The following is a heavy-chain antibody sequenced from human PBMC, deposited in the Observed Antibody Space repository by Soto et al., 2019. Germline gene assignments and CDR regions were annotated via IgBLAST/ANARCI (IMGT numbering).Heavy chain of an antibody. Sequence: GGSLRLSCAASGFTFSSYSMNWVRQAPGKGLEWVSSISSSSSYIYYADSVKGRFTISRDNAKNSLYLQMNSLTAADTAVYYCARPLYSSSSNNWFDPWGQGTLVTVSS. D-gene: IGHD6-6*01. V-gene: IGHV3-21*01. CDR2: ISSSSSYI. CDR3: ARPLYSSSSNNWFDP. J-gene: IGHJ5*02. CDR1: GFTFSSYS.